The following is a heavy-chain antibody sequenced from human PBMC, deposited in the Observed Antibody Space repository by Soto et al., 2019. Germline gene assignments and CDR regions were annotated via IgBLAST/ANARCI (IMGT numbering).Heavy chain of an antibody. CDR3: VSGTHSSASC. CDR1: GFTFRGYW. V-gene: IGHV3-74*01. D-gene: IGHD2-2*01. CDR2: INTDGSST. J-gene: IGHJ4*02. Sequence: EVQLVESGGGLVQPGGSLRLSCAASGFTFRGYWMHWVRQAPGKGLEWVSRINTDGSSTIYAASVKGRFTVSRDNAKNTLYLQMNSLRAEDTGVYYCVSGTHSSASCWGQGTLVTVSS.